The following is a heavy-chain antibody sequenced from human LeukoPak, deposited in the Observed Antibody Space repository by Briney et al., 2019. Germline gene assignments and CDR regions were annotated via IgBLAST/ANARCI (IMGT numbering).Heavy chain of an antibody. CDR2: VSNSGDYI. J-gene: IGHJ6*04. Sequence: GGSLRLSCAASGFSFSSYRMNWVRQAPGKGLEWVSSVSNSGDYIHYADSVKGRFTISRDNAKNSLYLQMNSLRAGDTAVYYCAELGITMIGGVWGKGTTVTISS. CDR1: GFSFSSYR. V-gene: IGHV3-21*01. D-gene: IGHD3-10*02. CDR3: AELGITMIGGV.